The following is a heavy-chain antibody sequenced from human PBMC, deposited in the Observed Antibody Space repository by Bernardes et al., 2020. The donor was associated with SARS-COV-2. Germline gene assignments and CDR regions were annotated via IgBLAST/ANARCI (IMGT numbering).Heavy chain of an antibody. D-gene: IGHD4-17*01. J-gene: IGHJ4*02. Sequence: SETLSLTCTVSGGSISSYYWSWIRQPPGKGLEWIGYIYYSGSTNYNPSLKSRVTISVDTSKNQFSLKLSSVTAADTAVYYCARGNVDYGDQYYFDYWGQGTLVTVSS. CDR1: GGSISSYY. CDR3: ARGNVDYGDQYYFDY. V-gene: IGHV4-59*01. CDR2: IYYSGST.